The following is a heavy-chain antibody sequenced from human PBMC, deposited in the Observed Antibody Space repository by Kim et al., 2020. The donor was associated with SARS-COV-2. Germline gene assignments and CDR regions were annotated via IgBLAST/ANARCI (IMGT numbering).Heavy chain of an antibody. J-gene: IGHJ4*02. CDR1: GFTFSSYA. V-gene: IGHV3-23*01. Sequence: GGSLRLSCAASGFTFSSYAMSWVRQAPGKGLEWVSAISGSGGSTYYADSVKGRFTISRDNSKNTLYLQMNSLRAEDTAVYYCAKDRESYYDFWSGYLEFDYWGQGTLVTVSS. CDR2: ISGSGGST. CDR3: AKDRESYYDFWSGYLEFDY. D-gene: IGHD3-3*01.